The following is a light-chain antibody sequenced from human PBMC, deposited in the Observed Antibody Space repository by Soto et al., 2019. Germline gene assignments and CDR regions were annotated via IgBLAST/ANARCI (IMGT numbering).Light chain of an antibody. V-gene: IGKV3-15*01. Sequence: EIVMTQSPATLAVSPGETATLSCRASQSLSGNLAWYQQKPGQAPRLLIFRSSTRATGVPARLSGRGSGTEFTLTISGLQSEDFAVYYCQQYSNWPPWTFGPGTKVDIK. J-gene: IGKJ1*01. CDR3: QQYSNWPPWT. CDR1: QSLSGN. CDR2: RSS.